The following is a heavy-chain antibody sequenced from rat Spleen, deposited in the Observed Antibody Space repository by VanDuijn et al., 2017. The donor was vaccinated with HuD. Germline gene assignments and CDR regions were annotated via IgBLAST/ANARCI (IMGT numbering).Heavy chain of an antibody. Sequence: EMQLQESGPGLVRPSQSLSLTCSVTEYSITSSYRWNWIRKFPRNNLEWMGVINSVGSTDYNPSLKSRISISRDTSKNQFFLQVNSVTAEDTATYYCARESDWDLDYFDYWGQGVVVTVSS. V-gene: IGHV3-3*01. J-gene: IGHJ2*01. CDR2: INSVGST. D-gene: IGHD5-1*01. CDR1: EYSITSSYR. CDR3: ARESDWDLDYFDY.